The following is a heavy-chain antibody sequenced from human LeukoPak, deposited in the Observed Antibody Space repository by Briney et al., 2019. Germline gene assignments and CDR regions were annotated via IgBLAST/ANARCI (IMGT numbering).Heavy chain of an antibody. CDR3: TRQQLDQYYYFYYMDV. J-gene: IGHJ6*03. CDR1: EFTFSGSA. Sequence: PGGSLRLSCAASEFTFSGSAMHWVRQASGKGLEWVGRIRSKANSNATAYAASVKGRFTISRDDSKNTAYLQMNSLKTEDTAVYYCTRQQLDQYYYFYYMDVWGKGTTVTVSS. V-gene: IGHV3-73*01. CDR2: IRSKANSNAT. D-gene: IGHD6-13*01.